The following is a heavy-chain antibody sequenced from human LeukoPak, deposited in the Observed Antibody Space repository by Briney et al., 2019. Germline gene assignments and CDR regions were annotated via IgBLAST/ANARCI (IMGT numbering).Heavy chain of an antibody. CDR3: ARGAPYGQCRAYCYNYPFDY. Sequence: SQTLSLTCAVSGASIGTGDFYWSWVRQPPGKTLEWIGYVHSTGDTYYNPSLESRLAISSDTSKSQFSLQLKSVTAADTAVYYCARGAPYGQCRAYCYNYPFDYWGQGILVTVSS. CDR2: VHSTGDT. D-gene: IGHD3-22*01. J-gene: IGHJ4*02. CDR1: GASIGTGDFY. V-gene: IGHV4-30-4*01.